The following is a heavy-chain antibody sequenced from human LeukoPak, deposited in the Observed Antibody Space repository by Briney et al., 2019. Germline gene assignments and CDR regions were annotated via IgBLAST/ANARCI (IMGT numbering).Heavy chain of an antibody. D-gene: IGHD3-16*02. CDR1: GFTFSSYA. CDR2: ISGSGGST. CDR3: ARVIGMAENAFDI. V-gene: IGHV3-23*01. J-gene: IGHJ3*02. Sequence: GGSLRLSCAASGFTFSSYAMSWVRQAPGKGLEWVSAISGSGGSTYYADSVKGRFTISRDNSKNTLYLQMNSLRAEDTAVYYCARVIGMAENAFDIWGQGTMVTVSS.